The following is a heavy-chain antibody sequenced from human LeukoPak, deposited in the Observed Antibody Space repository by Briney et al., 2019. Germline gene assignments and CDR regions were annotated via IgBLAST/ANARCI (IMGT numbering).Heavy chain of an antibody. CDR1: GFTVSSNY. CDR2: IYSGGST. J-gene: IGHJ4*02. Sequence: GGSLRLSCAASGFTVSSNYMSWVRQAPGKGLEWVPVIYSGGSTYYADSVKGRFTISRDNSKNTLYLQMNSLRAEDTAVYYCAKDQEGAPILLFDYWGQGTLVTVSS. V-gene: IGHV3-66*01. CDR3: AKDQEGAPILLFDY. D-gene: IGHD1-26*01.